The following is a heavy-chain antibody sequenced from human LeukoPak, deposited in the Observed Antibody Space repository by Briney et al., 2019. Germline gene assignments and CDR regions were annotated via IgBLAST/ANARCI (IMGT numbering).Heavy chain of an antibody. CDR1: GFTFSSYH. J-gene: IGHJ4*02. V-gene: IGHV3-21*01. D-gene: IGHD2-21*01. CDR3: ARGLCGGDCYDY. Sequence: GGSLRLSCAASGFTFSSYHINWVRQAPGKGPEWVSSISSNSEYIYYADSVKGRFTISRDNAKNSLYLQMNSLRAEDTAVYYCARGLCGGDCYDYWGQGTLVTVSS. CDR2: ISSNSEYI.